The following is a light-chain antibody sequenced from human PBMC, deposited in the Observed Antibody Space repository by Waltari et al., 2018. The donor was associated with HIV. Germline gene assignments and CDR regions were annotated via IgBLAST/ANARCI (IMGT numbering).Light chain of an antibody. J-gene: IGLJ2*01. Sequence: QSALTQPASVSGSPGQSITISCTGTNSDVGGYNLVSRYQQHPGKAPKPMIYEGSKRPSGVSNRFSGSKSGNTASLTISGLQAEDEADYYCCSYAGSSTLEVFGGGTKLTVL. CDR2: EGS. V-gene: IGLV2-23*01. CDR3: CSYAGSSTLEV. CDR1: NSDVGGYNL.